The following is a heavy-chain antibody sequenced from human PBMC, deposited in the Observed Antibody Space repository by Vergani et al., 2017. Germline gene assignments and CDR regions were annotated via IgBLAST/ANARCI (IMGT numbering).Heavy chain of an antibody. J-gene: IGHJ4*02. CDR1: GYTFTGYY. D-gene: IGHD6-6*01. CDR2: INPNSGGT. Sequence: QVQLVQSGAEVKKPGASVKVSCKASGYTFTGYYMHWVRQAPGQGLEWMGWINPNSGGTNYAQKFQGRVTMTRDTSISTAYMGLGRLRSDDTAVYYCARDRLLSIAARRGKYYFDYWGQGTLVTVSS. V-gene: IGHV1-2*02. CDR3: ARDRLLSIAARRGKYYFDY.